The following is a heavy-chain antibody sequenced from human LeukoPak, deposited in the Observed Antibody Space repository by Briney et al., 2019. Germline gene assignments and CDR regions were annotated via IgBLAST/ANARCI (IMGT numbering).Heavy chain of an antibody. CDR2: IYSGGST. CDR1: GFTVSNIF. CDR3: ARMPFTRNDYYGLDV. V-gene: IGHV3-66*01. D-gene: IGHD3-10*01. J-gene: IGHJ6*02. Sequence: GGSLRLSCAASGFTVSNIFMNWVRQAPGKGLEWVSIIYSGGSTYYADSVKGRFTISRDNSKNTLDLRMNSLRAEDTAVYYCARMPFTRNDYYGLDVWGQGTTVTVSS.